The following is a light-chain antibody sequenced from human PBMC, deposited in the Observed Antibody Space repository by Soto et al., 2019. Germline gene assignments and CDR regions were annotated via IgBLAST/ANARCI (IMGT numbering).Light chain of an antibody. V-gene: IGKV3-11*01. CDR2: ESS. J-gene: IGKJ1*01. CDR1: QRVSSY. Sequence: EIVVTHSPATLSLSPGDRATLCCRASQRVSSYLAWYKQKPGQAPRLLIEESSNRATGSPASVTRSGSGTDCNLAISSLQTEDVATYECQQSYSTPLTFGQGTKVDIK. CDR3: QQSYSTPLT.